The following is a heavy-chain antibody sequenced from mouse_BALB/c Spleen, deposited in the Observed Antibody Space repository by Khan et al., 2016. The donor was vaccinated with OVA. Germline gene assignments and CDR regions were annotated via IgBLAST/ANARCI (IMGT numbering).Heavy chain of an antibody. Sequence: QVQLQQSGAVLARPGASVNLSCKASGYTFTDYYVNWVKQRTGQGLEWIGEISPGSGDTYYNEEFKDKATLTADKSSTTAYMLLSSLTSEDSAVYFCARRNYFGYTFAYWGQGTLVTVSA. V-gene: IGHV1-77*01. CDR3: ARRNYFGYTFAY. J-gene: IGHJ3*01. CDR1: GYTFTDYY. D-gene: IGHD1-2*01. CDR2: ISPGSGDT.